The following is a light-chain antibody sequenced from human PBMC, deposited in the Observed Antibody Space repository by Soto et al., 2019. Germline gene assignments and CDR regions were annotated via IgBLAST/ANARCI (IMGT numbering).Light chain of an antibody. J-gene: IGKJ1*01. V-gene: IGKV1-39*01. CDR3: QQSYRSLWT. CDR1: QTITTY. CDR2: AAS. Sequence: DIQMTQSPSSLSASVGDRVTITCRASQTITTYLNWYQVKPGKAPKLLIYAASNLQSGVPSRFSGSGSETDFTITINSLQPEDFAPYYCQQSYRSLWTFGQGTKV.